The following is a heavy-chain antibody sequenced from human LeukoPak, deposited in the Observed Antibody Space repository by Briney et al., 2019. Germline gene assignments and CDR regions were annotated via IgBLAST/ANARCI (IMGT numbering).Heavy chain of an antibody. CDR3: ARDSDDFWSGSNWFDP. D-gene: IGHD3-3*01. J-gene: IGHJ5*02. CDR2: ISSSSSYI. V-gene: IGHV3-11*06. CDR1: GFSFGDYY. Sequence: PGGSLRLSCAASGFSFGDYYMSWIRQAPGKGLEWVSSISSSSSYIYYADSVKGRFTISRDNAKNSLYLQMNSLRAEDTAVYYCARDSDDFWSGSNWFDPWGQGTLVTVSS.